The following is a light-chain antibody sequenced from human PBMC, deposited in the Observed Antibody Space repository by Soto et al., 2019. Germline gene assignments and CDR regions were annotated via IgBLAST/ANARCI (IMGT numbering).Light chain of an antibody. CDR3: QSFDSSLTVWM. CDR2: GNN. V-gene: IGLV1-40*01. J-gene: IGLJ3*02. CDR1: TSNIGAGYD. Sequence: QSVLTQPPSVSGAPGQRVTISCTGSTSNIGAGYDVNWYQQLPGTVPKLLIHGNNIRPSGVPDRFSGSKSDTSASLAITGLQTEDEADYYCQSFDSSLTVWMFGGGTKLTVL.